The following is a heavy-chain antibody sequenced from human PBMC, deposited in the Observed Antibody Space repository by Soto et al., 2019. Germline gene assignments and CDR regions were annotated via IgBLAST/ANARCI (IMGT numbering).Heavy chain of an antibody. D-gene: IGHD6-6*01. CDR3: ARDDVVAARPDYYYGMDV. CDR1: GFTFSGYW. J-gene: IGHJ6*02. CDR2: IYTSGST. Sequence: GSLRLSCAASGFTFSGYWMHWVRQAAGKGLEWIGRIYTSGSTNYNPSLKSRVTMSVDTSKNQFSLKLSSVTAADTAVYYCARDDVVAARPDYYYGMDVWGQGTTVTVSS. V-gene: IGHV4-4*07.